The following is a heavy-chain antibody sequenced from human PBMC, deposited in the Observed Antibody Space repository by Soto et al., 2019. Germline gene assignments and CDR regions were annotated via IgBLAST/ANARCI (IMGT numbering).Heavy chain of an antibody. Sequence: GGSLRLSCAASGFTFSSYAMHWVRQAPGKGLEWVAVISYDGSNKYYADSVKGRFTISRDNSKNTLYLQMNSLRAEDTAVYYCARVIGRVGLYYYYGMDVWGQGTTVTVSS. D-gene: IGHD3-16*01. CDR2: ISYDGSNK. CDR3: ARVIGRVGLYYYYGMDV. CDR1: GFTFSSYA. J-gene: IGHJ6*02. V-gene: IGHV3-30-3*01.